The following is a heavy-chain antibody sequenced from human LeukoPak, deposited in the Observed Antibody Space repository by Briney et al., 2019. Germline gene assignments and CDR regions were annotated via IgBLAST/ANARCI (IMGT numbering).Heavy chain of an antibody. CDR3: ARVGSSSGYYYFDY. CDR1: RFTFDDYG. D-gene: IGHD3-22*01. V-gene: IGHV3-20*04. Sequence: GGSLRLSCAASRFTFDDYGMSWVRQGPRKGREWVSGINWNGGSTGYADSVKGRFTISRENAKNSLYLQMNRVRAEDTALYYCARVGSSSGYYYFDYWGQGTLVTVSS. CDR2: INWNGGST. J-gene: IGHJ4*02.